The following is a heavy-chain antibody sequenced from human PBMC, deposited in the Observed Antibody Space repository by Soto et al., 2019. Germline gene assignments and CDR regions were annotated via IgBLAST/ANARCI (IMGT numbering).Heavy chain of an antibody. J-gene: IGHJ5*02. V-gene: IGHV4-30-2*01. D-gene: IGHD2-2*01. Sequence: LSLSCIFSGGSIYSGGYSCHCIWHPRGQVIEWIGHISVSGSTTYNSYPKSRVTISVDRSKKQFSLKLNYLTAADTDVYFCARGRSASRGTGLDPWGQVTLVTV. CDR1: GGSIYSGGYS. CDR2: ISVSGST. CDR3: ARGRSASRGTGLDP.